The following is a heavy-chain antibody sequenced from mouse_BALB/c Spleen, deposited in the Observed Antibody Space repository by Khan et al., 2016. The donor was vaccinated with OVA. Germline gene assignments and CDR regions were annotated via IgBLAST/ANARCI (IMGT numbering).Heavy chain of an antibody. J-gene: IGHJ3*01. CDR2: ISSGDTT. Sequence: EVELVESGGGLVKPGGSLKLSCAASGFTFSNYGVSWVRQTPEKRLEWVASISSGDTTYYPDSVKGRFTISRDNARNILYLQMSSLRSEDTAMYYCARDDWIAYWGQGTLVTVSA. CDR3: ARDDWIAY. V-gene: IGHV5-6-5*01. CDR1: GFTFSNYG.